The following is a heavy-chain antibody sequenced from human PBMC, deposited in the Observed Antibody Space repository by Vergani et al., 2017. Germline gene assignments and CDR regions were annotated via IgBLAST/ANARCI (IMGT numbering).Heavy chain of an antibody. CDR3: ARDSCGGDGYLAFDI. Sequence: QVQLQQWGAGLLKPSETLSLTCVVYGGSFSGYYWNWIRQPPGKGLEWIGEINHTGSTNYNPSLKTRVTISVDTSKNQFSLKLNSVTAADTAVYYCARDSCGGDGYLAFDIWGQGTMVTVSS. V-gene: IGHV4-34*01. J-gene: IGHJ3*02. CDR2: INHTGST. D-gene: IGHD2-21*02. CDR1: GGSFSGYY.